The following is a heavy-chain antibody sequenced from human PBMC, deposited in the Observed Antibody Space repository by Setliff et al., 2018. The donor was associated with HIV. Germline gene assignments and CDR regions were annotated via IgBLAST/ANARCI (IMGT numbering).Heavy chain of an antibody. Sequence: GASVKVSCKASGYTFTGYYMHWVRQPPGQGLEWMGWINPNSGGTNYAQKFQGRVTMTRDTSISTAYMELSRLRSDDTAVYYCARGWGLSYYYDSSGYTPFDYWGQGTLVTVSS. CDR2: INPNSGGT. D-gene: IGHD3-22*01. CDR3: ARGWGLSYYYDSSGYTPFDY. CDR1: GYTFTGYY. J-gene: IGHJ4*02. V-gene: IGHV1-2*02.